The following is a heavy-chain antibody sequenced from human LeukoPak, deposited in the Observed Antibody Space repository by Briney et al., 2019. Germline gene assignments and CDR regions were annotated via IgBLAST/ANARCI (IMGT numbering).Heavy chain of an antibody. CDR1: GYTFTGYY. J-gene: IGHJ4*02. Sequence: ASVKVSCKASGYTFTGYYMHWVRQAPGQGLEWMGWINPNSGGTNYAQKFQGRVTMTRDTSTSTVYMELSSLRSEDTAVYYCARDRRGYCSSTSLPCYYFDYWGQGTLVTVSS. V-gene: IGHV1-2*02. D-gene: IGHD2-2*01. CDR3: ARDRRGYCSSTSLPCYYFDY. CDR2: INPNSGGT.